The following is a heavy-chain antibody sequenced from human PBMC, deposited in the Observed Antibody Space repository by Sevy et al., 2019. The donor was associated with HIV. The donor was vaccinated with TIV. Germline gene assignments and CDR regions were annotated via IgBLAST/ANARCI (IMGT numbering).Heavy chain of an antibody. D-gene: IGHD3-3*01. CDR1: GYTFTSYD. CDR2: MNPNSGNT. V-gene: IGHV1-8*01. J-gene: IGHJ6*02. CDR3: ARESRYYDFWSGYYSHYGMDV. Sequence: VSVKVSCKASGYTFTSYDINWVRQATGQGLEWMGWMNPNSGNTGYAQKFQGRVTMTRNTSISTAYMELSSLRSEDTAVYYCARESRYYDFWSGYYSHYGMDVWGQGTTVTVSS.